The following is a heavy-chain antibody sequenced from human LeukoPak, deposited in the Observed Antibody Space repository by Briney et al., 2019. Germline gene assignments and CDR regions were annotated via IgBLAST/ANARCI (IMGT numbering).Heavy chain of an antibody. Sequence: PSQTLSLTCTVSGGSISSGSYYWSWIRQPAGKGLEWIGRIYTSGSTNYNPSLKSRVTISVDTSKNQFSLKLSSVTAADTAVDYCARATSIAARGYFQHWGQGTLVTVSS. D-gene: IGHD6-6*01. V-gene: IGHV4-61*02. J-gene: IGHJ1*01. CDR3: ARATSIAARGYFQH. CDR2: IYTSGST. CDR1: GGSISSGSYY.